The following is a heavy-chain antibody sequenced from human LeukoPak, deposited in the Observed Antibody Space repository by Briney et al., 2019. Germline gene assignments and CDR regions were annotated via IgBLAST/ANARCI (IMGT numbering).Heavy chain of an antibody. V-gene: IGHV3-30*03. Sequence: GGSLRLSCAASGFTFSSYGMHWVRQAPGKGLEWVAVISYDGSNKYYADSVKGRFTISRDNSKNTLYLQMNSLRAEDTAVYYCARDVAAAGTGNWFDPWGQGTLVTVSS. CDR1: GFTFSSYG. D-gene: IGHD6-13*01. J-gene: IGHJ5*02. CDR3: ARDVAAAGTGNWFDP. CDR2: ISYDGSNK.